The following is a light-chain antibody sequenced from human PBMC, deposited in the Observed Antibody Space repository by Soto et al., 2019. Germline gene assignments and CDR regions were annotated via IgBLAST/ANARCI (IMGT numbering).Light chain of an antibody. CDR2: EVN. Sequence: QSVLTQPASVSGSPGQSITISCTGTSSDVGLYNLVSWYQQLPGKAPKLIIYEVNERPSGISARFSGSKSGNTASLTISGLQDEDEADYYCCSYVGSSILMFGGGTKVTVL. V-gene: IGLV2-23*02. J-gene: IGLJ3*02. CDR1: SSDVGLYNL. CDR3: CSYVGSSILM.